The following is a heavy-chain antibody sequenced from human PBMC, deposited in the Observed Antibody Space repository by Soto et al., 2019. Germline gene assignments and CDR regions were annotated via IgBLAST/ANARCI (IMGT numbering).Heavy chain of an antibody. CDR1: GFTFFNYA. CDR3: ARKILGSTTRPEYLYFDL. D-gene: IGHD7-27*01. J-gene: IGHJ2*01. CDR2: ISGGGDAT. Sequence: EVQLLESGGGLVQPGGSLRLSCAGSGFTFFNYAMNWVRQAPGKGLEWVSSISGGGDATFFPDSVRGRFTFSRDNSKNTVTLQMNSLGVEDTAVSYCARKILGSTTRPEYLYFDLWGRGTLVTVSS. V-gene: IGHV3-23*01.